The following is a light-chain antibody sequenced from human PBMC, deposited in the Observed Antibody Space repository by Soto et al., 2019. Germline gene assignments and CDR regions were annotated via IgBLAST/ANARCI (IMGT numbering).Light chain of an antibody. V-gene: IGKV1-39*01. J-gene: IGKJ4*01. CDR1: QSIKSY. Sequence: DIQLTQSPSSLSASVGDRVTITCRASQSIKSYLNWYQQKPGKAPQLLIYAASSSEGGVPSRFSGSGSGTDFTTTSSNLQAEYFASYYYQQTYWTPYHFGGGTRVEIK. CDR3: QQTYWTPYH. CDR2: AAS.